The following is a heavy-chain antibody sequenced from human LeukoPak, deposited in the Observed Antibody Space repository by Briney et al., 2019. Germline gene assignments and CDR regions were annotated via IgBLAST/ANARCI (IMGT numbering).Heavy chain of an antibody. Sequence: GSSVKVSCKASGGTFSSYAISWVRQAPGQGLEWMGGIIPIFGTANYAQKFQGRVTITADKSTSTAYMELSSLRSEDTAVYYCARGLLGAPFHYDILRDPYYYYYYMDVWGKGTTVTISS. V-gene: IGHV1-69*06. D-gene: IGHD3-9*01. CDR2: IIPIFGTA. CDR3: ARGLLGAPFHYDILRDPYYYYYYMDV. J-gene: IGHJ6*03. CDR1: GGTFSSYA.